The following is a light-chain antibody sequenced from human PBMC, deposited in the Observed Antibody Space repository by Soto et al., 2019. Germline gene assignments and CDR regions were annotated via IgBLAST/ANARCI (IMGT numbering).Light chain of an antibody. Sequence: DIQMTQYPSTLPASVGDRVTITCRASQSISNWLAWYQKKPGTAPKVLIYHASNLQSGVPSRFSGSGSGTEFTLTISSLQPDDFATYYCQQYNSYSFGQGTKVDI. CDR1: QSISNW. CDR3: QQYNSYS. J-gene: IGKJ1*01. CDR2: HAS. V-gene: IGKV1-5*01.